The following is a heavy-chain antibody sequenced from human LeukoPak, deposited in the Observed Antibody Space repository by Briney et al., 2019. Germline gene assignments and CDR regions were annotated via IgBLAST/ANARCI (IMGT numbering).Heavy chain of an antibody. D-gene: IGHD3-22*01. V-gene: IGHV4-59*12. CDR1: GGSISSYY. CDR3: ARVGPYYYDSSGYYYVVGAFDI. CDR2: IYYSGST. Sequence: SETLSLTCTVSGGSISSYYWSWIRQPPGKGLEWIGYIYYSGSTNYNPSLKSRVTISVDTSKNQFSLKLSSVTAADTAVYYCARVGPYYYDSSGYYYVVGAFDIWGQGTMVTVSS. J-gene: IGHJ3*02.